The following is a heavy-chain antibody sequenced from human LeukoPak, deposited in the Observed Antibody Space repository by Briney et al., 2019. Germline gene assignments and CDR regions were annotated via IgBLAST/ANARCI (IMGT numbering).Heavy chain of an antibody. V-gene: IGHV3-30*04. J-gene: IGHJ4*02. Sequence: PGGSLRLSCLVSGFTLSNYPMHWVRQAPGKGLEWVAVISSDGSNKYYADSVKGRFTISRDNSKNTMFLQMDSLRGEDTAMYYCASGGYIDYWGQGTLVTVSS. CDR3: ASGGYIDY. CDR2: ISSDGSNK. CDR1: GFTLSNYP. D-gene: IGHD2-15*01.